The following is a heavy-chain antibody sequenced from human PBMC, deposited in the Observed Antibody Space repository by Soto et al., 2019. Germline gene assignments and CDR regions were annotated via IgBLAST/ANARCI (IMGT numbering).Heavy chain of an antibody. CDR1: GGSMSKFY. CDR3: VRDGSKTLRDCFDP. CDR2: AYATGTS. V-gene: IGHV4-4*07. J-gene: IGHJ5*02. D-gene: IGHD4-17*01. Sequence: SETLSLTCSVSGGSMSKFYWSWIRKTAGKGLEWMGRAYATGTSDYNPSLRSRIAMSVDISKKTFSLRLRSVTAADTGVYYCVRDGSKTLRDCFDPWGQGILVTVSS.